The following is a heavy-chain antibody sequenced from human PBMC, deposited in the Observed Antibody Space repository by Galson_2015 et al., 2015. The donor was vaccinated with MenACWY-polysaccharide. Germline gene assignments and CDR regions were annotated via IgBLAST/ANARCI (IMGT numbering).Heavy chain of an antibody. Sequence: SLRLSCAASGFTLSDYGMHWVRQAPGKGLEWVAVIWYDGSNKNYVDSVKGRFTISRDNSQNMLYLEMNSLRAEDTAVYYCARGLMPAVGWGLYFEYWGQGTLVTVSS. J-gene: IGHJ4*02. CDR3: ARGLMPAVGWGLYFEY. V-gene: IGHV3-33*01. CDR1: GFTLSDYG. CDR2: IWYDGSNK. D-gene: IGHD3-10*01.